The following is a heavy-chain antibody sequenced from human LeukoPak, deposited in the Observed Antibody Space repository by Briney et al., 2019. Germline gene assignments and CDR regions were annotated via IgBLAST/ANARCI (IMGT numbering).Heavy chain of an antibody. Sequence: ASVKVSCKVSVYILTELSMHWVGQAPGKGLEWMGGFDPEDGETIYAQKFQGRVTMTEDTSTDTAYMELSSLRSEDTAVYYCATGPNSNSYYYYGTDVWGQGTTVTVSS. J-gene: IGHJ6*02. CDR2: FDPEDGET. D-gene: IGHD4-11*01. V-gene: IGHV1-24*01. CDR1: VYILTELS. CDR3: ATGPNSNSYYYYGTDV.